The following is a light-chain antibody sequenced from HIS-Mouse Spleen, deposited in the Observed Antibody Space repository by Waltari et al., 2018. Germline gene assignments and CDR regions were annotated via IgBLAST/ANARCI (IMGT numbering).Light chain of an antibody. J-gene: IGKJ2*01. Sequence: DIVMTQSPDSLAVSLGERATINCKSSQSVLYSSNNKNYSAWYQQKPGQPPKLLIYWASTRESGVPDRLSGSGSGTDFTLTISSLQAEDVAVYYCQQYYSTPYTFGQGTKLEIK. CDR3: QQYYSTPYT. CDR2: WAS. V-gene: IGKV4-1*01. CDR1: QSVLYSSNNKNY.